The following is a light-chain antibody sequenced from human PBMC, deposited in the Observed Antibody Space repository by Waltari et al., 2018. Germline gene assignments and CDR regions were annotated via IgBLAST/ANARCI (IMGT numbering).Light chain of an antibody. CDR3: QQSYSTWT. CDR2: AAS. J-gene: IGKJ1*01. CDR1: QTISDY. V-gene: IGKV1-39*01. Sequence: DIQMIQSPPSLSASVGDRVTITCRASQTISDYLNWYQQKPGEAPRLLIYAASSLHSGVPSRVSGSGSGTDFTLTISSLQPEDIATDYCQQSYSTWTFGQGTKVEIK.